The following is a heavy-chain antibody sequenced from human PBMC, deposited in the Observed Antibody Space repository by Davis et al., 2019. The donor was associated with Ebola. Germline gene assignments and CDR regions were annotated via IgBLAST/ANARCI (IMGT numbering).Heavy chain of an antibody. J-gene: IGHJ6*03. Sequence: PSETLSLTCTVSGGSFSDYYWSWIRQPPGKGLEWIGEINHSGSTNYNPSLKSRVTISVDTSKNPFSLKLSSVTAADTAVYYCARVVPAAPYYYYYMDVWGKGTTVTVSS. V-gene: IGHV4-34*01. CDR1: GGSFSDYY. CDR2: INHSGST. D-gene: IGHD2-2*01. CDR3: ARVVPAAPYYYYYMDV.